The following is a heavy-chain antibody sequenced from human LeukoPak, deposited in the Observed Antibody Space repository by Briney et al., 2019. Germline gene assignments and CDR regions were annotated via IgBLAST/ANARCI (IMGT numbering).Heavy chain of an antibody. D-gene: IGHD6-19*01. Sequence: GGSLRLSCAASGFTFSTYGMSWVRQAPGKGLEWVSALSGSGGRTYYADFVQGRFTISRDNSKNTLYLQINSLRVEDTALYYCARCSGWAFKNWGQGTLVTVSS. CDR3: ARCSGWAFKN. V-gene: IGHV3-23*01. CDR2: LSGSGGRT. CDR1: GFTFSTYG. J-gene: IGHJ4*02.